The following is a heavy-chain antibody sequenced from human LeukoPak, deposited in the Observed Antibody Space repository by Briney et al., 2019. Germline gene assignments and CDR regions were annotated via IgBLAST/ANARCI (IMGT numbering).Heavy chain of an antibody. J-gene: IGHJ4*02. D-gene: IGHD6-19*01. Sequence: ASVTVSCKASGYTFSGYYMHWVRQAPGQGLEWMGWINPNSGGTDYAQKFRGRVTMTRDTSISTAYMELNRLRSDDTAVYYCAKVAVGDFPDYWGQGTLVTVSS. CDR1: GYTFSGYY. CDR2: INPNSGGT. V-gene: IGHV1-2*02. CDR3: AKVAVGDFPDY.